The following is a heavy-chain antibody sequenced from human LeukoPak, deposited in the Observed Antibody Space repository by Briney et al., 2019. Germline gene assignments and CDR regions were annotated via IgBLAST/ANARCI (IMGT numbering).Heavy chain of an antibody. CDR1: GFAFKGYG. Sequence: ASVKVSCKTSGFAFKGYGISWVRQAPGQGLEWMGWISPYNGNTNYAQRFEGRVTMTTDTSTTTAYMELESLRSDDTAVYYCTRTGYLRSRHFDNWGQGTLVIVSS. CDR2: ISPYNGNT. V-gene: IGHV1-18*01. D-gene: IGHD6-13*01. J-gene: IGHJ4*02. CDR3: TRTGYLRSRHFDN.